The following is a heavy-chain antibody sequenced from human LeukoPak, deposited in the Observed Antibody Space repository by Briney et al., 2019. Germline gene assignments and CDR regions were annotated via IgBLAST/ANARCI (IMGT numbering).Heavy chain of an antibody. CDR3: ARIAVTEFDP. CDR1: GGAISRYY. CDR2: IYYSGST. J-gene: IGHJ5*02. V-gene: IGHV4-59*01. Sequence: SETLSVTCTVSGGAISRYYWSWIPQPPRKGLEWIGYIYYSGSTNYNPSLKSRVTISVDTSKNQFSLKLSSVTAADTAVYYCARIAVTEFDPWGQGTLVTVSS. D-gene: IGHD2-21*02.